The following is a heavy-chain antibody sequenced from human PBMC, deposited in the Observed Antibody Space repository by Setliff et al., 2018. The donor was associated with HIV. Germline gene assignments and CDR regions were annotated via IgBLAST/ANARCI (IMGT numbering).Heavy chain of an antibody. CDR2: ISGSGGST. CDR3: AKSEGTGWIQLCPFDC. V-gene: IGHV3-23*01. CDR1: GFTFSSYA. J-gene: IGHJ4*02. Sequence: GGSLRLSCAASGFTFSSYAVSWVRQAPGKGLEWVSAISGSGGSTYYADSAKGRFTISRDNSKNTLYLQMNSLRAEETAVYYCAKSEGTGWIQLCPFDCWGQGTLVTVSS. D-gene: IGHD5-18*01.